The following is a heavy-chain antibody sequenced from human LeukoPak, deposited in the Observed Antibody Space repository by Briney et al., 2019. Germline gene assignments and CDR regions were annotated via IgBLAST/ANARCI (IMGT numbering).Heavy chain of an antibody. CDR1: GFTFSSYG. V-gene: IGHV3-21*01. Sequence: PGGSLRLSCAASGFTFSSYGMHWVRQAPGKGLEWVSTISSSSTYIYYADSVKGRFTISRDNAKDSLYLQMNSLRAEDTAVYYCAKDSNYMDVWGKGTTVTVSS. CDR2: ISSSSTYI. CDR3: AKDSNYMDV. J-gene: IGHJ6*03.